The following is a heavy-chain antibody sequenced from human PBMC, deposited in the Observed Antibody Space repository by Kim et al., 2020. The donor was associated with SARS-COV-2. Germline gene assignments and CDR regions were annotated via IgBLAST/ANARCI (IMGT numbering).Heavy chain of an antibody. Sequence: GASLKISCKGSGYSFTSYWIGWVRQMPGKGLEWMGIIYPGDSDTRYSPSFQGQVTISADKSISTAYLQWSSLKASDTAMYYCARHSSSPQIVPAANYMDVWGKGTTVTVSS. CDR1: GYSFTSYW. CDR2: IYPGDSDT. V-gene: IGHV5-51*01. CDR3: ARHSSSPQIVPAANYMDV. D-gene: IGHD2-2*01. J-gene: IGHJ6*03.